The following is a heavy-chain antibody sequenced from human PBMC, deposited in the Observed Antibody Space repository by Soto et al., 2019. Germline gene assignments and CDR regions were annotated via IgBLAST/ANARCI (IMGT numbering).Heavy chain of an antibody. V-gene: IGHV1-69*02. CDR2: IIPILGIA. Sequence: QVQLVQSGAEVKKPGSSVKVSCKASGGTFSSYTISWVRQAPGQGLEWMGRIIPILGIANYAQKFQGRVTIPADKSTSTADMEMSSLRSEDTAVYYCAGSYGWGPGAFDIWGQGTMVTVSS. CDR1: GGTFSSYT. J-gene: IGHJ3*02. D-gene: IGHD3-10*01. CDR3: AGSYGWGPGAFDI.